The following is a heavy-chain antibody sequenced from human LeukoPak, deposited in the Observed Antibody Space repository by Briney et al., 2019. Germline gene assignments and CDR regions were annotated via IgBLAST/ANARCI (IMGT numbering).Heavy chain of an antibody. D-gene: IGHD1-26*01. V-gene: IGHV3-30*02. CDR2: IRYDGSNK. Sequence: PGGSLRLSCAASGFTFSSYGMHWVRQAPGKGLEWVAFIRYDGSNKYYADSVKGRFTISRDNSKNTLYLQMNSLRAEDTAVYYCARDRWGSYYHPYYFDYWGQGTLVTVSS. CDR3: ARDRWGSYYHPYYFDY. J-gene: IGHJ4*02. CDR1: GFTFSSYG.